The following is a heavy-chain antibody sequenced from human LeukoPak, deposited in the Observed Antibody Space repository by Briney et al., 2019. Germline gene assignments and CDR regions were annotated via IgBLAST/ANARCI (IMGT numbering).Heavy chain of an antibody. J-gene: IGHJ4*02. CDR3: TRQWKGNFDY. CDR1: GFTFSGSA. Sequence: GGSLRLSCAASGFTFSGSAMHWVRQASGKGLEWVGRIRSKANSYATAYAASVKGRFTISRDDSKNTAYLQMNSLKNEDTAVYYCTRQWKGNFDYWGQGTLVTVSS. V-gene: IGHV3-73*01. CDR2: IRSKANSYAT. D-gene: IGHD1-1*01.